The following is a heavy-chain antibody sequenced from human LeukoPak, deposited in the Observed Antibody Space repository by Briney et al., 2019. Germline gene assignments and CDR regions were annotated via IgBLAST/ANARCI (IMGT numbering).Heavy chain of an antibody. CDR2: INPNSGGT. CDR1: GYTFTGYY. J-gene: IGHJ4*02. CDR3: ARGTLSSGWLLDY. Sequence: GASVKVSCKASGYTFTGYYMHWVRQAPGQGLEWMGWINPNSGGTNYAQKFQGRVTMTRDTSISTAYMELSRLRSDDTAVYYCARGTLSSGWLLDYWGQGALVTVSS. D-gene: IGHD6-19*01. V-gene: IGHV1-2*02.